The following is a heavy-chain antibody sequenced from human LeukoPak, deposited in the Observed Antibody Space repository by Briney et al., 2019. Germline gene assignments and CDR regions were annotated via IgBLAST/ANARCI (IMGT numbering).Heavy chain of an antibody. V-gene: IGHV4-59*08. J-gene: IGHJ6*02. CDR2: IYYSGST. Sequence: PSETLSLTCTVSGGSISSYYWSWIRQPPGKGLEWIGYIYYSGSTNYNPSLKSRVTISVDTSKNQFSLKLSSVTAADTAVHYCARAYDSSGYGRDYYYYGMDVWGQGTTVTVSS. D-gene: IGHD3-22*01. CDR3: ARAYDSSGYGRDYYYYGMDV. CDR1: GGSISSYY.